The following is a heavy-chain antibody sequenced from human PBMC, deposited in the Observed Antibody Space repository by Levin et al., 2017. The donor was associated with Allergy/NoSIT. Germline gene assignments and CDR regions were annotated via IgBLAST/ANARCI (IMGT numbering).Heavy chain of an antibody. CDR2: ISWNSGKI. V-gene: IGHV3-9*01. CDR1: GFTFDGYG. Sequence: GGSLRLSCAASGFTFDGYGMHWVRQPPGKGLEWVSGISWNSGKIDYADSVRGRFTISRDNAKNSLYLQMNSLRAEDTALYYCVKGDDSSAETFDYWGQGTLVTVSS. CDR3: VKGDDSSAETFDY. D-gene: IGHD3-22*01. J-gene: IGHJ4*02.